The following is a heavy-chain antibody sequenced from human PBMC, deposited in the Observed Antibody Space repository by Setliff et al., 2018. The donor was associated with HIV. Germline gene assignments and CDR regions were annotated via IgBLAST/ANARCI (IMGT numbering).Heavy chain of an antibody. CDR2: INWNGDTT. CDR3: ARENVVVTAINQYNWFDP. J-gene: IGHJ5*02. V-gene: IGHV3-20*04. D-gene: IGHD2-21*02. Sequence: PGGSLRLSCAASGLNFDGYGMTWVRQGPGKGLEWVSTINWNGDTTYYADSVKGRFTISRDNAKNSLYLQMNSLRAEDTASYYCARENVVVTAINQYNWFDPWGQGTLVTVSS. CDR1: GLNFDGYG.